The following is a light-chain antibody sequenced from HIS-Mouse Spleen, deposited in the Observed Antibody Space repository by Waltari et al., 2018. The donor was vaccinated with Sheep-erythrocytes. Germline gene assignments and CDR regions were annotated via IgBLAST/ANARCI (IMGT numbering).Light chain of an antibody. Sequence: QSALTQPASVSGSPGQSITISCTGTSSDVGSYNLVSWYQQHPGKAPKLMIYDGSKRPSGVSNRFSGSKSGNPASLTISGLQAEDEADYYCCSYAGSSTWVFGGGTKLTVL. J-gene: IGLJ3*02. CDR1: SSDVGSYNL. V-gene: IGLV2-23*01. CDR3: CSYAGSSTWV. CDR2: DGS.